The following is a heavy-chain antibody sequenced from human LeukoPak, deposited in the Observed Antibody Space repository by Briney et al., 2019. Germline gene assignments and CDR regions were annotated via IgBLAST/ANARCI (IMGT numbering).Heavy chain of an antibody. D-gene: IGHD2-15*01. J-gene: IGHJ5*02. CDR1: GGTFSSYA. V-gene: IGHV1-69*01. Sequence: SVKASCKASGGTFSSYAISWVRQAPGQGLEWMGGIIPIFGTANYAQKFQGRVTITADESTSTAYMELSSLRSEDTAVYYCARDEVVHCSGGSCYSSHNWFDPWGQGTLFTDAS. CDR2: IIPIFGTA. CDR3: ARDEVVHCSGGSCYSSHNWFDP.